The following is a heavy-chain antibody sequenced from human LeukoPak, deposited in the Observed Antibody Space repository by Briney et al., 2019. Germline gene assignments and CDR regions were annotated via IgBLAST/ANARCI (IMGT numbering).Heavy chain of an antibody. J-gene: IGHJ4*02. V-gene: IGHV5-51*01. Sequence: GESLKISCKGSGYSFTSYWIGWVRQMPGKGLEWMGIIYPGDSDTRYSPSFQGQVTISADKSISTAYLQWSSLKASDTAMYYCARVGTMVRGVIVHFDYWGQGTLVTVSP. D-gene: IGHD3-10*01. CDR2: IYPGDSDT. CDR1: GYSFTSYW. CDR3: ARVGTMVRGVIVHFDY.